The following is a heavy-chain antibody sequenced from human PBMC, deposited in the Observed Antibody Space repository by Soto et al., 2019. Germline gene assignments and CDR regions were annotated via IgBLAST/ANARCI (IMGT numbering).Heavy chain of an antibody. D-gene: IGHD3-3*01. Sequence: GASVKVSCKASGYTFTSYDINWVRQATGQGLEWMGWMNPNSGNTGYAQKFQGRVTMTRNTSISTAYMELSSLRSEDTAVHYCARGLTYYDFWSGYLAFPYHYYYMDVWGKGTTVTVSS. CDR3: ARGLTYYDFWSGYLAFPYHYYYMDV. J-gene: IGHJ6*03. CDR2: MNPNSGNT. V-gene: IGHV1-8*01. CDR1: GYTFTSYD.